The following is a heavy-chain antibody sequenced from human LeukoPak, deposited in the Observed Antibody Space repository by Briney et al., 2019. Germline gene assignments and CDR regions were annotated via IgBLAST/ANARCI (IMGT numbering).Heavy chain of an antibody. V-gene: IGHV3-30-3*01. CDR3: ATSTPFDY. CDR2: ISYDGSYK. J-gene: IGHJ4*02. CDR1: GFTFSSYA. D-gene: IGHD5/OR15-5a*01. Sequence: GGSLRLSCAASGFTFSSYAMHWVRQAPGKGLEWVAVISYDGSYKYYADSVKGRFTISRDNSKNTLYLQMNSLRAEDTAVYYCATSTPFDYWGQGTLVTVSS.